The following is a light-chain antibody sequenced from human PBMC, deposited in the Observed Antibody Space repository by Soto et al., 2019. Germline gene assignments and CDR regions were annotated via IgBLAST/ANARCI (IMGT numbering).Light chain of an antibody. CDR1: QSINSW. V-gene: IGKV1-5*03. CDR3: QQYETYPRT. J-gene: IGKJ1*01. CDR2: KAS. Sequence: DVPMTQSPSTLSASVGDRVTITCRASQSINSWLAWYQQKPGKAPKLLIYKASSLQSGVPSRFSGSESGTEFTLTISSMQPDDFATYYCQQYETYPRTFGQGTKVEV.